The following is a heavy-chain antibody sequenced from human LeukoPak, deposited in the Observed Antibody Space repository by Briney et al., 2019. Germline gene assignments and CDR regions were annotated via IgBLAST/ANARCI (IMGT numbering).Heavy chain of an antibody. CDR2: ISWNSGSI. CDR1: GFAFDDYA. Sequence: PGGSLRLSCAASGFAFDDYAMHWVRQAPGKGLEWVSGISWNSGSIGYADSVKGRFTISRDNAKNSLYLQMNSLRAEDTALYYCAKDKGSTVTGLPDYWGQGTLVTVSS. D-gene: IGHD4-17*01. J-gene: IGHJ4*02. CDR3: AKDKGSTVTGLPDY. V-gene: IGHV3-9*01.